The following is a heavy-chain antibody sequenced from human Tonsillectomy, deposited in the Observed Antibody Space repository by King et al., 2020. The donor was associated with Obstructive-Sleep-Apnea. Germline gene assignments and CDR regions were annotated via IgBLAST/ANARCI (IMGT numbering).Heavy chain of an antibody. Sequence: QLVESGAEVKKPGESLRTSCKGSGYIFSRYCIAWVRQMPGKGLEWMRMNYPGDSTMASSPSFEGQVTITADTSISTAFLQWSSLKASDTAMYYCARHDDERGRHVDNWRQGTLVTVSS. J-gene: IGHJ4*02. V-gene: IGHV5-51*01. D-gene: IGHD3-3*01. CDR1: GYIFSRYC. CDR2: NYPGDSTM. CDR3: ARHDDERGRHVDN.